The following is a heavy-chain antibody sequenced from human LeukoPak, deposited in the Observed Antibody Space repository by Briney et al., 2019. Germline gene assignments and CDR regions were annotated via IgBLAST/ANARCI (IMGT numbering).Heavy chain of an antibody. V-gene: IGHV1-2*02. CDR1: GYTFSDYY. Sequence: PRASVKVSCKTSGYTFSDYYIEWVRQAPGQGPEWMGWINPDSGGTNYAQTFQGRLTMTRDTSITTAYMELSSQRSDNTAVYYCARHYDTSGYPWFDPWGQGTLVIVSS. CDR2: INPDSGGT. J-gene: IGHJ5*02. CDR3: ARHYDTSGYPWFDP. D-gene: IGHD3-22*01.